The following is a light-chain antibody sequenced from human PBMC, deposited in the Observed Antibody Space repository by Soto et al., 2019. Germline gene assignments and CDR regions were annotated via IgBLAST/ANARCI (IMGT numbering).Light chain of an antibody. CDR3: QQYGSSGT. V-gene: IGKV1-5*03. J-gene: IGKJ1*01. Sequence: DIQMTQFPSTLSASVGGRVTITCRASQSISSWLAWYQQKPGKAPKLLIYKASTLKSGVPSRFSGSGSGTDFTLTISRLEPEDFAVYYCQQYGSSGTFGQGTKVDI. CDR1: QSISSW. CDR2: KAS.